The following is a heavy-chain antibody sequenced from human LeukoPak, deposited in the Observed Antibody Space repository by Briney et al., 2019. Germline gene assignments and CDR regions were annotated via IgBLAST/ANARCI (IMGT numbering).Heavy chain of an antibody. CDR2: INPNSGGT. J-gene: IGHJ3*02. CDR1: GYTFTGHY. D-gene: IGHD1-1*01. Sequence: ASVKVSCKASGYTFTGHYMHWVRQAPGQGPECMGWINPNSGGTNSTQKFQGRVTMTRDTSISTAYMELSGLRSDDTAVYYCARCSSPHWIFDAFDIWGQGTMVTVSS. V-gene: IGHV1-2*02. CDR3: ARCSSPHWIFDAFDI.